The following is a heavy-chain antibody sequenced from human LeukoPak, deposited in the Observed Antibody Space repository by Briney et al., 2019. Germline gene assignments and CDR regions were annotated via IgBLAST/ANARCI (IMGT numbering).Heavy chain of an antibody. CDR1: GGSFSGYY. CDR2: INHSGSA. D-gene: IGHD3-16*02. CDR3: AGRHDYVWGSYRTPPLY. J-gene: IGHJ4*02. Sequence: SETLSLTCAVYGGSFSGYYWSWIRQPPGKGLEWIGEINHSGSANYNPSLKSRVTLSIDKSKNQFSLNLSSVTAADTAVYYCAGRHDYVWGSYRTPPLYWGQGTLVTVSS. V-gene: IGHV4-34*01.